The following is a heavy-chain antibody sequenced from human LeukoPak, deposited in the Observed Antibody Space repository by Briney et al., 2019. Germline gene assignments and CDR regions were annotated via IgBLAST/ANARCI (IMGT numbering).Heavy chain of an antibody. CDR1: GYSLTAYY. J-gene: IGHJ4*02. D-gene: IGHD1-1*01. CDR3: AREPGTATGY. V-gene: IGHV1-2*07. CDR2: INSNSGGT. Sequence: ASVRVSCKASGYSLTAYYIHWVRQAPGQGLEWMGWINSNSGGTKCAPRFQGRVTLTRNTSLSTVYMEMSDLTSDDTAIYYCAREPGTATGYWGQGTLVAISS.